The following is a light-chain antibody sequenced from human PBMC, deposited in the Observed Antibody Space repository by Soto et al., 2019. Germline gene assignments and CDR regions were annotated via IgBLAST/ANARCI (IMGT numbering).Light chain of an antibody. CDR1: SSNIGAGYD. CDR3: QSYDSSLSGSAV. J-gene: IGLJ7*01. CDR2: GNS. Sequence: QSVLTQPPSVSGAPGQRVTISCTGSSSNIGAGYDVHWYQQLPGTAPKLLSYGNSNRPSGVPDRFSGSKSGTSASLAITWLQAEDEADYYCQSYDSSLSGSAVFGGGTQLTVL. V-gene: IGLV1-40*01.